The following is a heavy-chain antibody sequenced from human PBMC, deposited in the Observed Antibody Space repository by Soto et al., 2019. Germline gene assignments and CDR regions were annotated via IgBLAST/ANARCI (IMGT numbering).Heavy chain of an antibody. J-gene: IGHJ6*02. Sequence: GESLKISCKGFGYSFTSYWMGWVRPVPGKGLEWMGSIYAGDTDHRYSASFQGKVTIPADKSSSNANLQWSSLKASDTAMYYCARYISSYGLYYYYRMDVWGQGTTVTVSS. D-gene: IGHD6-13*01. V-gene: IGHV5-51*01. CDR1: GYSFTSYW. CDR3: ARYISSYGLYYYYRMDV. CDR2: IYAGDTDH.